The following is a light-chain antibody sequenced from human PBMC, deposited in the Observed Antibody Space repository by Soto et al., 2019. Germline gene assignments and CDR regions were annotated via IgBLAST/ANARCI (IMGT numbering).Light chain of an antibody. V-gene: IGKV1-33*01. CDR2: DAS. Sequence: DIQLTQSPSSLSASVGDRVVMSCQANQDIGNSLNWYQQRPGKAPNLLIYDASTLKAGAPSRFGGSGSGTDFSFTISSLQPEDIATYYCQQYEGLPLTFGGGTKVEI. CDR1: QDIGNS. J-gene: IGKJ4*01. CDR3: QQYEGLPLT.